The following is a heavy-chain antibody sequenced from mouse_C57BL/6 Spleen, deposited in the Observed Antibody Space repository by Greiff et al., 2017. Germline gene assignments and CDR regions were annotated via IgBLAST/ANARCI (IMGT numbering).Heavy chain of an antibody. D-gene: IGHD2-3*01. CDR1: GFTFSDYG. J-gene: IGHJ4*01. CDR2: ISSGSSTI. V-gene: IGHV5-17*01. Sequence: EVQLQESGGGLVKPGGSLKLSCAASGFTFSDYGMHWVRQAPEKGLEWVAYISSGSSTIYYADTVKGRFTISRDNAKNTLFLQMTSLRSEDTAMYYFACMKVYYAMDYWGQGTSVTVSS. CDR3: ACMKVYYAMDY.